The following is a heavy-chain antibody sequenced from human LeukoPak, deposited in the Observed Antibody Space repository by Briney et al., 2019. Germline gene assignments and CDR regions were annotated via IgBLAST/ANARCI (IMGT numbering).Heavy chain of an antibody. D-gene: IGHD4-23*01. Sequence: GRSLRLSCAASGFTFSSYGMHWVRQAPGKGLEWVAVISYDGSNKYYADSVKGRFTISRDNSKNTLYLQMNSLRAEDTAVYYCAKDPVVTPLYYYYYGMDVWGQGTTVTVSS. V-gene: IGHV3-30*18. CDR1: GFTFSSYG. CDR2: ISYDGSNK. CDR3: AKDPVVTPLYYYYYGMDV. J-gene: IGHJ6*02.